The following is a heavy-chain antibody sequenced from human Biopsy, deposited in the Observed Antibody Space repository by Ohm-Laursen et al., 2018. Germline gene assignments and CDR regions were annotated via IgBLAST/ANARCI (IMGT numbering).Heavy chain of an antibody. V-gene: IGHV1-8*01. D-gene: IGHD1-26*01. J-gene: IGHJ4*02. CDR2: MSPNTGNT. CDR1: GYTFTSHD. CDR3: ARWETTLGRSLDS. Sequence: VASVKVSCKASGYTFTSHDINWVRQATGQGLEWMGWMSPNTGNTVYAQRFQDRVTMTSDTSTGTAYMELTSLTSDDTAVYFCARWETTLGRSLDSRGQGPLVTVSS.